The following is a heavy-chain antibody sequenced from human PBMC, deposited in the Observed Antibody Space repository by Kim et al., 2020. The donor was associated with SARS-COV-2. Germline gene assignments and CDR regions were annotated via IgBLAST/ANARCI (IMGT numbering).Heavy chain of an antibody. V-gene: IGHV1-2*06. CDR3: SRGASIVQNNFDY. J-gene: IGHJ4*02. CDR2: INPSNGAI. D-gene: IGHD1-26*01. Sequence: ASVKVSCETSGYTFSDYFIHWVRQAPGQGLEWMGRINPSNGAITNSQNFQATVTMTRDTSISTAYMELGGLRSDDTALYYCSRGASIVQNNFDYWGQGTL. CDR1: GYTFSDYF.